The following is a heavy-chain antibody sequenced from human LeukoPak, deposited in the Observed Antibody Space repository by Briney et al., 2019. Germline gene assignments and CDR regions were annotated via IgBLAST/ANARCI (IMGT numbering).Heavy chain of an antibody. D-gene: IGHD2-8*01. CDR1: GGSFSAYY. Sequence: SETLSLTCAVYGGSFSAYYWSWIRQPPGKGLEWIGEINHSGSTNYNPSLKSRVTISVDTSKNQFSLKLSSVTAADTAVYYCAREAPDCTNGVCYIRDAFDIWGQGTMVTVSS. J-gene: IGHJ3*02. CDR3: AREAPDCTNGVCYIRDAFDI. V-gene: IGHV4-34*01. CDR2: INHSGST.